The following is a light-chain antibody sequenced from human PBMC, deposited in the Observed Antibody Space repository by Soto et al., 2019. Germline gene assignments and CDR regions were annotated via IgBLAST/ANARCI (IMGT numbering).Light chain of an antibody. CDR3: CSYAGSYTWV. V-gene: IGLV2-11*01. CDR1: SSDVGGYSY. CDR2: DVS. J-gene: IGLJ3*02. Sequence: QSALTLPRSVSGSPGQSVTISCTGTSSDVGGYSYVSWYEQHPGKAPKLMIYDVSKRPSGVPDRFSGSKSGNTAALTISGLHAEEEADYYCCSYAGSYTWVFGGGTKLTVL.